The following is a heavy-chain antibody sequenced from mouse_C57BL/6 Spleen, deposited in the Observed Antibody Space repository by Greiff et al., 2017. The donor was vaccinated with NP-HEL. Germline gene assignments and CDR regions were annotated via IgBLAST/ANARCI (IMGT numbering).Heavy chain of an antibody. CDR2: IHPNSGST. Sequence: VQLQQPGAELVKPGASVKLSCKASGYTFTSYWMHWVKQRPGQGLEWIGMIHPNSGSTNYNEKFKSKATLTVDKSSSTAYMQLSSLTSEDSAVYYCAPTTVVASYWYFDVWGTGTTVTVSS. CDR1: GYTFTSYW. V-gene: IGHV1-64*01. D-gene: IGHD1-1*01. CDR3: APTTVVASYWYFDV. J-gene: IGHJ1*03.